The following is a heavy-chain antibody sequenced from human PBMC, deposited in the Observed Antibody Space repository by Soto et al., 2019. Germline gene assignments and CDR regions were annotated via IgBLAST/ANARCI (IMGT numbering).Heavy chain of an antibody. J-gene: IGHJ1*01. CDR3: AMGIQYSDSSANIYFQD. D-gene: IGHD3-22*01. CDR1: GGPMTVGGYY. V-gene: IGHV4-31*03. Sequence: QVQLQESGPRLVQPSQTLSLTCTVSGGPMTVGGYYWSWVRQRPGQGLEWIGYVYYTGSTSYNPSLKGRLIMSIDTSERQFSLNLLAVTAADTAVYYCAMGIQYSDSSANIYFQDWGQGTLVTVSS. CDR2: VYYTGST.